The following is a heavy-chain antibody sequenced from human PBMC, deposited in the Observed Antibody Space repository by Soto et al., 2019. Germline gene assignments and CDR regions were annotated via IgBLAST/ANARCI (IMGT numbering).Heavy chain of an antibody. J-gene: IGHJ6*02. CDR3: ARVCGGDCHYGMDV. D-gene: IGHD2-21*02. CDR2: IYYSGST. V-gene: IGHV4-31*03. CDR1: GGSISSGGYY. Sequence: QVQLQESGPGLVKPSQTLSLTCTVSGGSISSGGYYWSWIRQHPGKGLEWIGYIYYSGSTYYNQALTHRVTISVDSSKNRFSLKLSSVTAADTAVYYCARVCGGDCHYGMDVWGQGTTATVAS.